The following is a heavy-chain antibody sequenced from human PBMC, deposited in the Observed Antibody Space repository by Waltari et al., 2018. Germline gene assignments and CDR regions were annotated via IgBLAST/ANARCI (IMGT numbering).Heavy chain of an antibody. CDR2: VYQTGIT. Sequence: QVQLQESGPGLVKPSETLSLTCAVSGYSICSVYSWGWIRQPPGRGREWIGTVYQTGITYYSPSLKSRVTISVDTSKNHFSLNLSSVTAADTAFYYCARTVVAWRTTIFSMYYVDYWGQGTLVTVSS. J-gene: IGHJ4*02. D-gene: IGHD3-3*01. CDR1: GYSICSVYS. CDR3: ARTVVAWRTTIFSMYYVDY. V-gene: IGHV4-38-2*01.